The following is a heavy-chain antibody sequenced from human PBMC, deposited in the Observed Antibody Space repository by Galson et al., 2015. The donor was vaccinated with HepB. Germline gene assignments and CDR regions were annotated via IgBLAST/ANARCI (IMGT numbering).Heavy chain of an antibody. Sequence: SLRLSCAASGFTFSSYGMHWVRQAPGKGLEWVAVISYDGSNKYYADSVKGRFTISRDNSKNTLYLQMNSLRAEDTAVYYCARGGYGGLAFDYWGQGTLVTVSS. CDR1: GFTFSSYG. CDR2: ISYDGSNK. V-gene: IGHV3-30*03. CDR3: ARGGYGGLAFDY. J-gene: IGHJ4*02. D-gene: IGHD4/OR15-4a*01.